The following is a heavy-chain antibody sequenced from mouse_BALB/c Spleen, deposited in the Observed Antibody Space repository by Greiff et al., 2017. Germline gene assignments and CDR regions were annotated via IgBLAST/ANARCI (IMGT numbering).Heavy chain of an antibody. CDR3: ATGYGNYRFAY. V-gene: IGHV5-12-1*01. D-gene: IGHD2-1*01. CDR2: ISSGGGST. Sequence: EVKLVESGGGLVKPGGSLKLSCAASGFAFSSYDMSWVRQTPEKRLEWVAYISSGGGSTYYPDTVKGRFTISRDNAKNTLYLQMSSLKSEDTAMYYCATGYGNYRFAYWGQGTLVTVSA. J-gene: IGHJ3*01. CDR1: GFAFSSYD.